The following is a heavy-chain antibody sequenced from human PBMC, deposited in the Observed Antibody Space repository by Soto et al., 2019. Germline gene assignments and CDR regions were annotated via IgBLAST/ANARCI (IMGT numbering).Heavy chain of an antibody. CDR2: INPNSGGA. J-gene: IGHJ4*02. D-gene: IGHD3-3*01. Sequence: ASVKVSCTAPLFTFTGYHMHVLLPSPGQGLEWMGWINPNSGGAVYAQKFQGWVTMTRDTSVSTAYMEVNRLRSDDTAGDSCARGSDFCSGSFEYWGPGTPVSV. CDR1: LFTFTGYH. V-gene: IGHV1-2*04. CDR3: ARGSDFCSGSFEY.